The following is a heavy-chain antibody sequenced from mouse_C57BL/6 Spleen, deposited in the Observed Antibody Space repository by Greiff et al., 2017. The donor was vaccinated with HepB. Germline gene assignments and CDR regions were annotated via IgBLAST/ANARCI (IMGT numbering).Heavy chain of an antibody. CDR1: GFTFSDYY. V-gene: IGHV5-12*01. CDR2: ISNGGGST. J-gene: IGHJ1*03. CDR3: ARHDDYYWYFDV. Sequence: EVKLVESGGGLVQPGGSLKLSCAASGFTFSDYYMYWVRQTPEKRLEWVAYISNGGGSTYYPDTVKGRFTISRDNAKNTLYLQMSRLKSEDTAMYYCARHDDYYWYFDVWGTGTTVTVSS. D-gene: IGHD2-4*01.